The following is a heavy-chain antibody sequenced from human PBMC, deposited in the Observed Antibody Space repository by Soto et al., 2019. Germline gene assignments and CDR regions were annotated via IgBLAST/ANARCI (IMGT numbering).Heavy chain of an antibody. CDR1: GGSISSGGYY. D-gene: IGHD2-2*01. V-gene: IGHV4-31*03. Sequence: SETLSLTCTVSGGSISSGGYYWSWIRQHPGKGLEWIGYIYYSGSTYYNPSLKSRVTISVDTSKNQFSLKLSSVTAADTAVYYCARKSRYCSSTSCYSNWFDTWGQGTLVTVSS. J-gene: IGHJ5*02. CDR3: ARKSRYCSSTSCYSNWFDT. CDR2: IYYSGST.